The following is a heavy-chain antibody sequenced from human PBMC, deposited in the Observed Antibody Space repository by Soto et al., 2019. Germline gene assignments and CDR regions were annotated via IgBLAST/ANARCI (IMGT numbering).Heavy chain of an antibody. J-gene: IGHJ5*02. V-gene: IGHV1-2*02. CDR1: VESLTSYD. CDR3: ARPYNSWWFLFTS. D-gene: IGHD2-15*01. Sequence: ASLENLCKTSVESLTSYDIHWLRQSSGKGLEWMGWINPNSGGTNYAQKFQDRVTMTRTTSISTAYMEVSSLRSDDTAIYSCARPYNSWWFLFTSWGQGTLVTVSS. CDR2: INPNSGGT.